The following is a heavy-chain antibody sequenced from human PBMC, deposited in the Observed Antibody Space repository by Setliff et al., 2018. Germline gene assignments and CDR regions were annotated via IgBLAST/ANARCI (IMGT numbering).Heavy chain of an antibody. CDR3: ARVSAIDKRVDY. J-gene: IGHJ4*02. CDR2: IYTSGST. CDR1: GGSISSGSYY. D-gene: IGHD3-22*01. V-gene: IGHV4-61*09. Sequence: PSEILSLTCTVSGGSISSGSYYWSWIRQPAGKGLEWIGHIYTSGSTNYNPSLKSRVTISVDTSKNQFSLKLSSVTAADTAGYYCARVSAIDKRVDYWGQGTLVTVSS.